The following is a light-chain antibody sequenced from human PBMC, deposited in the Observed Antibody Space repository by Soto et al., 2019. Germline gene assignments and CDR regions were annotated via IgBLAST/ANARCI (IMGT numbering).Light chain of an antibody. Sequence: QSVLTQPPSVSAPPGQKVTISCSGINSNIGNNYVSWYQQLPGNAPKLLIYDNDKRPSGIPDRFSGSKSGTSATLGITGLQTGDEADYYCGTWDSSLSAVFGGGTKLTVL. CDR1: NSNIGNNY. J-gene: IGLJ2*01. V-gene: IGLV1-51*01. CDR3: GTWDSSLSAV. CDR2: DND.